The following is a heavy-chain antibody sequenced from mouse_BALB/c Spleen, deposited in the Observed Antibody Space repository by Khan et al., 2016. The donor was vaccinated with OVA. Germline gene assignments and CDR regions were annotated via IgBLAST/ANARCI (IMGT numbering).Heavy chain of an antibody. J-gene: IGHJ3*01. CDR2: INPSNDYT. V-gene: IGHV1-4*01. Sequence: QVQLKQSGAELARPGASVKMSCKASGYTFTTYTMHWVKQRPGQGLEWIGYINPSNDYTNYNQKFKDKSTLTADKSSSTAYMQLSSLTSDYSAVYYCAREGAYDRYDGWFSYWGQGTLVTVSA. D-gene: IGHD2-14*01. CDR1: GYTFTTYT. CDR3: AREGAYDRYDGWFSY.